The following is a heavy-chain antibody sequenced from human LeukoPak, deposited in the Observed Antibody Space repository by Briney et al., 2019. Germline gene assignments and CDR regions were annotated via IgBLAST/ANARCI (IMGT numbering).Heavy chain of an antibody. D-gene: IGHD3-10*01. J-gene: IGHJ4*02. CDR1: GGSISSYY. Sequence: SETLSLTCTVSGGSISSYYWSWIRQPPGKGLEWVGYIYYSGSTNYNPSLKSRVTISVDTSKNQFSLKLSSVTAADTAVYYCARALYGSGSYYRYWGQGTLVTVSS. CDR2: IYYSGST. V-gene: IGHV4-59*01. CDR3: ARALYGSGSYYRY.